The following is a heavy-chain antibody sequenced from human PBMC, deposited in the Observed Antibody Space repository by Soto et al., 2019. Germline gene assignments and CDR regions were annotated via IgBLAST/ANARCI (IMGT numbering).Heavy chain of an antibody. J-gene: IGHJ6*02. CDR2: IIPIFGTA. Sequence: QVQLVQSGAEVKKPGSSVKVSCKASGGTFSSYAISWVRQAPGQGLEWMGGIIPIFGTANYAQKFQGRVTMTADESTSTAYMELSSLRSEDTAVYYCAGAAVGATRYYYYGMDVWGRGTTVTVSS. CDR3: AGAAVGATRYYYYGMDV. CDR1: GGTFSSYA. D-gene: IGHD1-26*01. V-gene: IGHV1-69*12.